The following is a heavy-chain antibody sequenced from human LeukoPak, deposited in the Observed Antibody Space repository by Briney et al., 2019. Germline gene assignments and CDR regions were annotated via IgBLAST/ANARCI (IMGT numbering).Heavy chain of an antibody. Sequence: SETLSLTCTVSGGSISTYYWSWIRQSPRKGLWWIGSIYYSGSTSYNPSLKSRVTISVDTSKNQFSLELSSVTAADTAVYYCAVNLTRHTFDIWGQGTMVTVSS. CDR1: GGSISTYY. V-gene: IGHV4-59*08. CDR3: AVNLTRHTFDI. CDR2: IYYSGST. J-gene: IGHJ3*02. D-gene: IGHD1-1*01.